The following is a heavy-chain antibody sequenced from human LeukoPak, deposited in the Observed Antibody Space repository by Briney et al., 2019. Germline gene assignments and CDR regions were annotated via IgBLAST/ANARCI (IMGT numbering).Heavy chain of an antibody. CDR3: ARRGSSGYFFVS. J-gene: IGHJ4*02. V-gene: IGHV3-11*04. CDR2: ISSSGSTI. Sequence: TGGSLRLSCAGSGFTFSDYYMSWIRQAPGKGLEWVSYISSSGSTIYYADSVKGRLTISRDNAKNSLYLQMNSLRAEDTAVYYCARRGSSGYFFVSWGQGTLVTVSS. D-gene: IGHD3-22*01. CDR1: GFTFSDYY.